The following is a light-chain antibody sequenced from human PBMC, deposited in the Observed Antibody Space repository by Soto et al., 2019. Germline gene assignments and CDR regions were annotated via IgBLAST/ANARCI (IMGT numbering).Light chain of an antibody. CDR3: SSYAGSNDVV. CDR2: EVS. Sequence: QSVLTQPPSASGSPGQSVAISCTGTSSDVGAYTYVSWYQQHPGKAPKLMIYEVSKRPSGVPDHFSGSKSGNTASLTVSGLQAEDEADYYCSSYAGSNDVVFGGGTKVTVL. V-gene: IGLV2-8*01. J-gene: IGLJ3*02. CDR1: SSDVGAYTY.